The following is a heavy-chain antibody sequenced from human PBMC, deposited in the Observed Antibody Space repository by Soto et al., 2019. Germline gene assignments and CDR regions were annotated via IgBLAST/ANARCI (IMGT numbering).Heavy chain of an antibody. V-gene: IGHV3-53*01. D-gene: IGHD2-15*01. Sequence: PGGSLRLSCAASGFTVSSNYMSWVRQAPGKGLEWVSVIYSGGSTYYADSVKGRFTISRDNSKNKLYLQMNSLRAEDTAVYYCARWAYGGNPQYNYYYYGMDVWGQGTTVTVSS. J-gene: IGHJ6*02. CDR2: IYSGGST. CDR3: ARWAYGGNPQYNYYYYGMDV. CDR1: GFTVSSNY.